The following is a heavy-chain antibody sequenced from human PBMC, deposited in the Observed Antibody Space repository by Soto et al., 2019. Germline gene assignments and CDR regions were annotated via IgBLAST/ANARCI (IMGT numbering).Heavy chain of an antibody. D-gene: IGHD2-15*01. V-gene: IGHV4-59*01. CDR2: IYYRGGT. CDR1: GGSISSYY. CDR3: AREGSPATKIPDS. J-gene: IGHJ4*02. Sequence: TLSLTCTVSGGSISSYYWSWIRQPPGKGLGWIGDIYYRGGTNYNPSLKSRVTISVDTSKNPYSLKLRSVTPAGTAVFYWAREGSPATKIPDSWGQGTLVTVPS.